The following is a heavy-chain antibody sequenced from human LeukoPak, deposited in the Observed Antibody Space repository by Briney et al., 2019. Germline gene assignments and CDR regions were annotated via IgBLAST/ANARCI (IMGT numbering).Heavy chain of an antibody. CDR2: INHSGST. J-gene: IGHJ4*02. CDR3: ARAYDTYDYYFDY. Sequence: PSETQSLTCAVYGGSFSGYYWSWIRQPPGKGLEWIGEINHSGSTNYNPSLKSRVTISVDTSKNQFSLKLSSVTAADTAVYYCARAYDTYDYYFDYWGQGTLVTVSS. CDR1: GGSFSGYY. D-gene: IGHD3-9*01. V-gene: IGHV4-34*01.